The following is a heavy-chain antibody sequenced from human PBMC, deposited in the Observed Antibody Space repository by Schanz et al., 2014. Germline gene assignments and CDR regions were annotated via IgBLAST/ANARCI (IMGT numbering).Heavy chain of an antibody. J-gene: IGHJ4*02. CDR3: ARIGGSVFDY. CDR1: GFGFSSYS. Sequence: EVQLLESGGGLVEPGGSLRLSCAASGFGFSSYSMNWVRQAPGKGLEWVSYISSSSSTRYYADSVKGRFTISRDNAKNSLYLEMNSLRAEDTAVYYCARIGGSVFDYWAQGTLVTVSS. CDR2: ISSSSSTR. D-gene: IGHD3-10*01. V-gene: IGHV3-48*01.